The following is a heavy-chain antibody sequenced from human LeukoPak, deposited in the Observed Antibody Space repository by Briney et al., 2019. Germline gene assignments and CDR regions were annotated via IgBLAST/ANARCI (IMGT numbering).Heavy chain of an antibody. D-gene: IGHD3-3*01. CDR2: ISNSSNTI. CDR1: GFTFSDYY. V-gene: IGHV3-11*01. J-gene: IGHJ4*02. Sequence: GGSLRLSCAASGFTFSDYYMSWIRQAPGKGLEWVSYISNSSNTIYYADSVEGRFTISRDNAKNSLYLQMNSLKTEDTAVYYCTTEQDFWSGALDYWGQGTLVTVSS. CDR3: TTEQDFWSGALDY.